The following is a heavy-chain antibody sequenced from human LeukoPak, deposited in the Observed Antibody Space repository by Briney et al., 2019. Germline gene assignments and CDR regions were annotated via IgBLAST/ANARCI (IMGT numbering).Heavy chain of an antibody. CDR1: GFSFSVSG. J-gene: IGHJ4*02. Sequence: GGSLRLSCAASGFSFSVSGMNWVRQAPGKGLEWVSYISSSSSNINYADSVRGRFTIPRDNAKNSLYLHMDSLRVEDMAVYYCARGGAARPDYWGQGTLVTVSS. D-gene: IGHD6-6*01. CDR2: ISSSSSNI. CDR3: ARGGAARPDY. V-gene: IGHV3-21*01.